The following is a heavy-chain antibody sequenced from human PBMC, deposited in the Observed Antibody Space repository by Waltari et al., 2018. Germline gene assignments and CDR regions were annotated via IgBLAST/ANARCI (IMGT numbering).Heavy chain of an antibody. Sequence: EVQLVESGGGLVQPGRSLKLSCAASGFPFHDYAMHWVRQAPGKGLEWVSGISWNSGNIGYADSVKGRFTISRDNAKNSLYLQMNSLRTGDTALYYCAKGHSGSYGLDSWGQGTLVTVSP. CDR1: GFPFHDYA. CDR2: ISWNSGNI. CDR3: AKGHSGSYGLDS. D-gene: IGHD1-26*01. V-gene: IGHV3-9*01. J-gene: IGHJ4*02.